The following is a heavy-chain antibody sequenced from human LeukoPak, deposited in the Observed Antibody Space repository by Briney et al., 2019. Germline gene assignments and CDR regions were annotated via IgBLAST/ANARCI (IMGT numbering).Heavy chain of an antibody. CDR1: GFTFSNYW. D-gene: IGHD3-16*01. CDR3: ARGFWGSDAFDI. J-gene: IGHJ3*02. V-gene: IGHV3-7*01. CDR2: IKQDGSEK. Sequence: GGSLRLSCAASGFTFSNYWMTWVRQAPGKGLEWVANIKQDGSEKYYVDSVKGRFTISRDNAKNSLYLQMNSLRAEDTAVYYCARGFWGSDAFDIWGQGTMVTVSS.